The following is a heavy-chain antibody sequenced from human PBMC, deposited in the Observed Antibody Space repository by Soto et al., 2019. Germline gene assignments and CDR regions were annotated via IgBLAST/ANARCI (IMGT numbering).Heavy chain of an antibody. J-gene: IGHJ6*02. CDR3: AKDWTPLLNGMDV. V-gene: IGHV3-30*18. Sequence: GGSLRLSCAASGFTFSSYGMHWVRQAPGKGLEWVAVISYDGSNKYYADSVKGRFTISRDNSKNTLYLQMNSLRAEDTAVYYCAKDWTPLLNGMDVWGQGTTVTVSS. CDR2: ISYDGSNK. D-gene: IGHD1-1*01. CDR1: GFTFSSYG.